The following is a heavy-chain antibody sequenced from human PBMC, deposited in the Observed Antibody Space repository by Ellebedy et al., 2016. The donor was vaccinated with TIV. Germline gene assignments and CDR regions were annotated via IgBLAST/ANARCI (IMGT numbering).Heavy chain of an antibody. V-gene: IGHV1-8*01. Sequence: ASVKVSXXASGYSFTTYDINWVRQATGQGLEWMGWMSPNSGNRGYAQKFQGRVTMTRDTSISTAYMELSSLTSEDTAVYYCARGHMVRGIVIDLYYLDYWGLGTLVAVSS. D-gene: IGHD3-10*01. CDR1: GYSFTTYD. CDR2: MSPNSGNR. CDR3: ARGHMVRGIVIDLYYLDY. J-gene: IGHJ4*02.